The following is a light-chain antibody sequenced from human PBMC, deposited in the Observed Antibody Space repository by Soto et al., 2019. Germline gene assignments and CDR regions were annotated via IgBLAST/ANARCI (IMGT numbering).Light chain of an antibody. J-gene: IGKJ3*01. CDR2: AAS. CDR3: QQSYSNPIT. Sequence: DIQMTQSPSPLSASIGDRVSITCRASQSIATYLNWYQQKPGQAPKLLIYAASFLQSGVPPTLSGSGSGTDFTLTITSLQPEDFATYYCQQSYSNPITFGPGTKVDIK. CDR1: QSIATY. V-gene: IGKV1-39*01.